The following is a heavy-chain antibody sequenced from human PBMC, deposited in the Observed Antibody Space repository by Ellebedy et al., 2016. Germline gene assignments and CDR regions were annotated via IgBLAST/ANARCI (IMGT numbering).Heavy chain of an antibody. CDR2: INHSGST. J-gene: IGHJ4*02. Sequence: SETLSLTCAVYGGSFSGYYWSWIRQPPGKGPEWIGEINHSGSTNYNPSLKSRVTISVDTSKNQFSLKLSSVTAADTAVYYCARGQYTPFDYWGQGTLVTVSS. CDR3: ARGQYTPFDY. V-gene: IGHV4-34*01. D-gene: IGHD1-1*01. CDR1: GGSFSGYY.